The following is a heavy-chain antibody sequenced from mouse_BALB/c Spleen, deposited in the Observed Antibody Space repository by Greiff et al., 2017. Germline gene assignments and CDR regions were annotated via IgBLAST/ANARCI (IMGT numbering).Heavy chain of an antibody. CDR2: INPSTGYT. D-gene: IGHD4-1*01. CDR3: ARRGNWDYFDY. Sequence: VKLQVSGAELAKPGASVKMSCKASGYTFTSYWMHWVKQRPGQGLEWIGYINPSTGYTEYNQKFKDKATLTADKSSSTAYMQLSSLTSEDSAVYYCARRGNWDYFDYWGQGTTLTVSS. CDR1: GYTFTSYW. J-gene: IGHJ2*01. V-gene: IGHV1-7*01.